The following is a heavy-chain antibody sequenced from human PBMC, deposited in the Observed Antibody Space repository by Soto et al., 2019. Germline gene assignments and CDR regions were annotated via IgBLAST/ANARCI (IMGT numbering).Heavy chain of an antibody. J-gene: IGHJ4*02. Sequence: VQLLESGGGLVQPGGSLRLSWAASEFTFSSYAMSWVRQAPGKGLEWVSVISGSGGSTYYADSVKGRFTISRDNSKNTLYLQMNSLRAEDTAVSYCAKRGSGSYYIDWGQGTLGTFSS. CDR1: EFTFSSYA. V-gene: IGHV3-23*01. CDR2: ISGSGGST. D-gene: IGHD1-26*01. CDR3: AKRGSGSYYID.